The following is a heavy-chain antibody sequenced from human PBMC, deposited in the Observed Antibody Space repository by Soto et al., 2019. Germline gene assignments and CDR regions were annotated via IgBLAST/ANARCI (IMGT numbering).Heavy chain of an antibody. J-gene: IGHJ4*02. D-gene: IGHD3-22*01. CDR3: ARDLQYYYDSSGYLPGRGIWFDY. CDR1: GYTFASYG. CDR2: ISAYNGNT. V-gene: IGHV1-18*01. Sequence: QVQLVQSGAEVKKPGASVKVSCKASGYTFASYGISWVRQAPGQGLEWMGWISAYNGNTNYAQKLQGRVTMTTDTSTSTAYMELRSLRSDDTAVYYCARDLQYYYDSSGYLPGRGIWFDYWGQGTLVTVSS.